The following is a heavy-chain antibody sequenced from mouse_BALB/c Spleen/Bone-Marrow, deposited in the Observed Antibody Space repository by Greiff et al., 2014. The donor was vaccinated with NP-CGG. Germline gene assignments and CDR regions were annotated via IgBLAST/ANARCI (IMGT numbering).Heavy chain of an antibody. V-gene: IGHV1-54*01. D-gene: IGHD2-4*01. J-gene: IGHJ4*01. CDR1: GYAFTNYL. CDR3: ARAITDAIDY. Sequence: QVQLKESGAELVRPGTSVKVSCKGSGYAFTNYLIEWVKQRPGQGLEWIGVINSGSGGTKYNEKFKGKATLTADKSSSTAYMQLSSLTSDDSAIYFCARAITDAIDYWGQGTSVTVSS. CDR2: INSGSGGT.